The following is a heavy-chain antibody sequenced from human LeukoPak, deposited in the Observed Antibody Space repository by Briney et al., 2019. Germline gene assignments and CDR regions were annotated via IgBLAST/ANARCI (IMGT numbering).Heavy chain of an antibody. J-gene: IGHJ4*02. Sequence: SETQSLTCAVYGGSFSGYYWSWIRQPPGKGLEWIGEINHSGSTNYNPSLKSRVTISVDTSKNQFSLKLSSVTAADTAVYYCARGPGYCSSTSCYAVIFDYWGQGTLVTVSS. CDR3: ARGPGYCSSTSCYAVIFDY. V-gene: IGHV4-34*01. CDR1: GGSFSGYY. CDR2: INHSGST. D-gene: IGHD2-2*03.